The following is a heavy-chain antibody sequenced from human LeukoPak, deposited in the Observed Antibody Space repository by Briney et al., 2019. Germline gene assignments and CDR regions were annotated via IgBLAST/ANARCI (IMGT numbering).Heavy chain of an antibody. Sequence: ASVKVSCKASGYTFTSYGISWVRQAPGQGLEWMGWISAYNGNTNYAQKLQGRVTMTTDTSTSTAYMELRSLRSDDTAVYYCARDLPWVIIAAAGTFDYWGQGTLVTVSS. CDR3: ARDLPWVIIAAAGTFDY. J-gene: IGHJ4*02. V-gene: IGHV1-18*01. CDR2: ISAYNGNT. D-gene: IGHD6-13*01. CDR1: GYTFTSYG.